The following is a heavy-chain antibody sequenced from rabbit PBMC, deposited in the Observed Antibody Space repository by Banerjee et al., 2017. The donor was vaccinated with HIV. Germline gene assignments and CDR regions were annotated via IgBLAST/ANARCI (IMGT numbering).Heavy chain of an antibody. CDR3: ARDNGYAIDL. Sequence: QEQLEESGGDLVKPEGSLTLTCTASGFSFSSGYWMCWVRQAPGKGLEWIGCIGIGSGTTYYASWAKGRFTITKTSSTTVSLQMTSLTAADTATYFCARDNGYAIDLWGPGTLVTVS. CDR1: GFSFSSGYW. D-gene: IGHD6-1*01. CDR2: IGIGSGTT. J-gene: IGHJ4*01. V-gene: IGHV1S45*01.